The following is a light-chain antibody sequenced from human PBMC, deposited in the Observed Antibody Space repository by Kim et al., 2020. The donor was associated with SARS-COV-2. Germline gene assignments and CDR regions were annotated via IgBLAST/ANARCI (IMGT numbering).Light chain of an antibody. J-gene: IGKJ4*01. CDR1: RSVSTN. V-gene: IGKV3-15*01. CDR3: QQYNSWPPLT. Sequence: EIVMTQSPATLSVSPGERATLSCRASRSVSTNLAWYQQKPGQAPRLLIYGASTRATGIPARFSGSGSGTEFTLTISSLQSEDFAVYYCQQYNSWPPLTFGGGTKVDIK. CDR2: GAS.